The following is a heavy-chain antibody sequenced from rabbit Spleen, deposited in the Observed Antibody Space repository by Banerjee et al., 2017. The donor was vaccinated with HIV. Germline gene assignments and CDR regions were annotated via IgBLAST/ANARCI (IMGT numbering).Heavy chain of an antibody. CDR2: ISYGGST. J-gene: IGHJ6*02. CDR1: GFDISSYY. V-gene: IGHV1S24*01. Sequence: QEQLKESGGGLVTPGGTLTLTCTASGFDISSYYMQWVRQSPGKGLEYIGIISYGGSTYYASWAKGRFTISKTSTTVDLKITSPTSEDTATYFCAREGYSYDDYGDFLGDGMDPWGPGTLVTVS. CDR3: AREGYSYDDYGDFLGDGMDP. D-gene: IGHD2-1*01.